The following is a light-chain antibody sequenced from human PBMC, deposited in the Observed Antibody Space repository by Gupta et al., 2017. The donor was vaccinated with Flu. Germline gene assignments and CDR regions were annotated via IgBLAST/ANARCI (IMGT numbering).Light chain of an antibody. V-gene: IGLV3-25*03. Sequence: YELTQRPPASVSPGQTATITCSGNTVSTHYTYWYQQKPGQAPVLVICKGTERPSGIPERFSGSNSGTTVTLTISGVQAEDEAAYYCQSADNSGTYVVFGGGTKLTV. CDR3: QSADNSGTYVV. J-gene: IGLJ2*01. CDR1: TVSTHY. CDR2: KGT.